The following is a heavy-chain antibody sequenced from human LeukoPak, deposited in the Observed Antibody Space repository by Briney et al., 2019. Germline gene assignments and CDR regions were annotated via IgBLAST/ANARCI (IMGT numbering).Heavy chain of an antibody. CDR2: IKPDGTEK. V-gene: IGHV3-7*01. Sequence: GGSLTLSCAASGFAFSNYWMTWVRQAPGKGLQWVANIKPDGTEKNCVDSVKGRFSISRDNAKNSVYLQLNSLRVDDTALYYCARTPLTQLEPDYFDSWGQGTLVSVS. J-gene: IGHJ4*02. CDR1: GFAFSNYW. CDR3: ARTPLTQLEPDYFDS. D-gene: IGHD1-1*01.